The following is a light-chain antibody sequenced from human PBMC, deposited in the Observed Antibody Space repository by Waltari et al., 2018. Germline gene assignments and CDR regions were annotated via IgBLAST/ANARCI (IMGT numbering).Light chain of an antibody. CDR1: RGSIATNY. CDR3: LSFDNTLWV. V-gene: IGLV6-57*01. J-gene: IGLJ3*02. Sequence: FMLTQPHSVSESPGKTVTISCTRPRGSIATNYVQWYQQRPGRFPTTVIYDDYQTPSGVPTRFSASIDRASNSASLTIAGLTTEDEADYYCLSFDNTLWVFGGGTKLTVL. CDR2: DDY.